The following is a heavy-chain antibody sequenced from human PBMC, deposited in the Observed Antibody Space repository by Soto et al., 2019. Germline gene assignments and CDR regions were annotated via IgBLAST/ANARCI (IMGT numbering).Heavy chain of an antibody. D-gene: IGHD2-8*02. Sequence: PGGSLRLSCAASGFTFSSYAMSWVRQAPGKGLEWVSAISGSGGSTYYADSVKGRFTISRDNSKNTLYLQMNSLRAEDTAVYYCAKGVVYAIVWYGMDVWGQGTTVTVSS. CDR1: GFTFSSYA. V-gene: IGHV3-23*01. J-gene: IGHJ6*02. CDR2: ISGSGGST. CDR3: AKGVVYAIVWYGMDV.